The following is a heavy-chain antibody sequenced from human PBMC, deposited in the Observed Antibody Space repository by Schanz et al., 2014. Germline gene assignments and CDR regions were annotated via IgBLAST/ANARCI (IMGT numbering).Heavy chain of an antibody. CDR3: ATSYSSSSYFYVMDV. CDR1: GFTFSSYW. D-gene: IGHD6-6*01. V-gene: IGHV3-74*01. Sequence: EVQLVESGGELVQPGGSLRLSCAASGFTFSSYWMHWVRQVPGKGPVWVSRINGDGSSTLYADSVKGRFTISRDNAKNTLYLQMNSLRAEDTAIYYCATSYSSSSYFYVMDVWGQGTTVTVSS. CDR2: INGDGSST. J-gene: IGHJ6*02.